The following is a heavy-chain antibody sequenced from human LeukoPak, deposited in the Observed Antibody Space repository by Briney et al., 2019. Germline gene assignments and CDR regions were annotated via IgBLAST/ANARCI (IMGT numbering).Heavy chain of an antibody. V-gene: IGHV1-18*01. CDR1: GYTFTSYG. Sequence: ASVKVSCKASGYTFTSYGISWVRQAPGQGVEWMGWISAYNGNTNYAQKLQGRVTMNTDTSTSTAYMGLRSLRSDDTAVYYCASVTLPLYYDILTGTFDPWGQGTLVTVSS. CDR2: ISAYNGNT. J-gene: IGHJ5*02. CDR3: ASVTLPLYYDILTGTFDP. D-gene: IGHD3-9*01.